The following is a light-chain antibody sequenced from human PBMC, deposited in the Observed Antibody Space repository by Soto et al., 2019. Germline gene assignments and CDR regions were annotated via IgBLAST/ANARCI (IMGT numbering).Light chain of an antibody. J-gene: IGLJ3*02. CDR1: SSNVGTYNS. V-gene: IGLV2-14*03. CDR2: DVS. CDR3: SSYTSIDTPHEV. Sequence: QSVLAQPASVSASPGQSIPISCTGTSSNVGTYNSVSWYQQHPGKAPKLLIDDVSNRPSGVSNRFSGSKSGNTASLTISGSKADDESDEYCSSYTSIDTPHEVFGGGIKLTVL.